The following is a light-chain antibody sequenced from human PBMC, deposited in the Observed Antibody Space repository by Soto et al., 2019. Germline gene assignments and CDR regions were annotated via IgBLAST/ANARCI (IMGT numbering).Light chain of an antibody. CDR2: EVS. CDR3: SSYTDSNTRYV. J-gene: IGLJ1*01. V-gene: IGLV2-14*01. Sequence: QSALTQPASVSGSPGQSITISCTGTSSDVGGYNYVSWYQHHPGKTPKLMIYEVSNRPSGVSNRFSGSKSGNTASLTISGLQAEDEADYDCSSYTDSNTRYVFGTGTKVTVL. CDR1: SSDVGGYNY.